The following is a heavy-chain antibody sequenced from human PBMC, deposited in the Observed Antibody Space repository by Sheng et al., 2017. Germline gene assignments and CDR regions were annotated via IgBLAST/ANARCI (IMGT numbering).Heavy chain of an antibody. J-gene: IGHJ4*02. CDR1: GYTFTTYA. V-gene: IGHV1-18*01. CDR2: VSGYNGDT. D-gene: IGHD3-16*01. Sequence: QVELVQSGAEVKKPGASVKVSCKASGYTFTTYAISWVRQAPGQGPEWMGWVSGYNGDTKYAQRLQGRVTMTRDTSTTTAYMELRSLTSDDTAVYYCARRGRDAAGDFDNWGQGTLVTVSS. CDR3: ARRGRDAAGDFDN.